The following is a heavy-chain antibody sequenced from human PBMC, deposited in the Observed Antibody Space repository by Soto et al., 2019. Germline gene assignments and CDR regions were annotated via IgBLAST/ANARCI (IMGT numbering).Heavy chain of an antibody. Sequence: ASVKVSCKASGYTFTRYGISWVRQAPGQGLEWMGWISAYNGNTNYAQKLQGRVTMTTDTSTSTAYMELRSLRSDDTAVYYCARSMEVAGTTHFDYWGQGTLVTVSS. V-gene: IGHV1-18*01. D-gene: IGHD6-19*01. CDR2: ISAYNGNT. CDR1: GYTFTRYG. J-gene: IGHJ4*02. CDR3: ARSMEVAGTTHFDY.